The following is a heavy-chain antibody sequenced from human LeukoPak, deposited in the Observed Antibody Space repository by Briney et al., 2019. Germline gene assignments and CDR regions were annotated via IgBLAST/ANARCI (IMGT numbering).Heavy chain of an antibody. Sequence: ASVKVSCKASGNTLTGYYMQWVRQAPGQGLEWMGWINTYSGGTNYAQKFQGRVTMTRDTSITTAYMELSRLRSDDTAVYYCARHCSSTSCLSDYWGQGTLVTVSS. V-gene: IGHV1-2*02. CDR3: ARHCSSTSCLSDY. CDR2: INTYSGGT. CDR1: GNTLTGYY. J-gene: IGHJ4*02. D-gene: IGHD2-2*01.